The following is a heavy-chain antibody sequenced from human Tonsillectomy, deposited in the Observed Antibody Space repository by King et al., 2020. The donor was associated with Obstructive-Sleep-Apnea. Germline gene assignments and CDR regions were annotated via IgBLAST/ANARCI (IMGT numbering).Heavy chain of an antibody. Sequence: VQLVESGGGLVQPGGSLRLSCAASGFTFRSYAMSWVRQAPGKGLEWVAAVSGRGGSTYYTDSVKGRFPISRDNSNNTLYLQLSSLRADDTAVFYCVKEQLPVAKYWYFDLWGRGTLVSVSS. CDR2: VSGRGGST. CDR1: GFTFRSYA. D-gene: IGHD5-24*01. J-gene: IGHJ2*01. CDR3: VKEQLPVAKYWYFDL. V-gene: IGHV3-23*04.